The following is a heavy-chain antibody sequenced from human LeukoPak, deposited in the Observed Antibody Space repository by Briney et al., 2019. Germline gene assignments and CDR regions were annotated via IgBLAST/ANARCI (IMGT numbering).Heavy chain of an antibody. V-gene: IGHV1-8*03. CDR3: ARDSGDARYGDTGMDV. D-gene: IGHD4-17*01. CDR1: GYTFTSYD. Sequence: GASVKVSCKASGYTFTSYDINWVRQATGQGLEWMGWMNPNSGNTGYAQKFQGRVTITRNTSISTAYMELSSLRSEDTAVYYCARDSGDARYGDTGMDVWGKGTTVTVSS. J-gene: IGHJ6*03. CDR2: MNPNSGNT.